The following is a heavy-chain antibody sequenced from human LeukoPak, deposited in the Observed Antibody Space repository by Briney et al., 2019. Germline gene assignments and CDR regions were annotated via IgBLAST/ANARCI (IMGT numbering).Heavy chain of an antibody. V-gene: IGHV3-23*01. J-gene: IGHJ3*02. Sequence: GGSLRLSCAASEFTFSNYAMSWVRQAPGRGLEWVSGISGRGDITYYADSVRGRFTISRDNSKNTMYLQMNSLRAEDTAVYYCAKSRGTSFSGSYYDGSNIWGQGTMVTVSS. CDR1: EFTFSNYA. D-gene: IGHD3-10*01. CDR3: AKSRGTSFSGSYYDGSNI. CDR2: ISGRGDIT.